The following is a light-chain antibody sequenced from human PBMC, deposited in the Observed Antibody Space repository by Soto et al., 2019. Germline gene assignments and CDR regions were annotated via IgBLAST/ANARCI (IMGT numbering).Light chain of an antibody. V-gene: IGKV3-20*01. CDR3: QQYGNSPQT. CDR1: QSVSVY. Sequence: EIVLTQSPATLSLSPGERATLSCRASQSVSVYLAWYQQKPGQAPRLLISDASDRAAGIPDRFSGSGSGTDFTLTISRLEPEDFAVYYCQQYGNSPQTFGQGTKVDI. CDR2: DAS. J-gene: IGKJ1*01.